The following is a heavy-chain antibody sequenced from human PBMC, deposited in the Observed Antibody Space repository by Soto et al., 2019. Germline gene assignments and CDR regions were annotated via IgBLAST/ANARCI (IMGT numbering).Heavy chain of an antibody. CDR3: ASAPPTVGGDHDASDI. Sequence: QVQLVQSGTEVKKPGSSVKVSCKASGGTFSRHAVSWVRQAPGQGLEWMGAIIPIVDATNDAQKFQDRVTISPDESTSTVYMALRSLGSEATAVHFCASAPPTVGGDHDASDIWGQGTMVIGS. D-gene: IGHD4-17*01. J-gene: IGHJ3*02. CDR2: IIPIVDAT. CDR1: GGTFSRHA. V-gene: IGHV1-69*05.